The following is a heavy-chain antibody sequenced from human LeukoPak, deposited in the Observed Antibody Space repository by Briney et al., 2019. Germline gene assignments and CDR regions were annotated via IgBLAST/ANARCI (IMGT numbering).Heavy chain of an antibody. CDR3: ATGDSGWYNY. V-gene: IGHV3-74*03. CDR2: IKSDGSYI. CDR1: GLTFSNSW. Sequence: QPGGSLRLSCAASGLTFSNSWMHWVRQGPGKGPVWVSRIKSDGSYITYADSVKGRFIISRDNAENTLYLQMNSLRVDDTAVYYCATGDSGWYNYWGQGTLVTVSA. D-gene: IGHD6-19*01. J-gene: IGHJ4*02.